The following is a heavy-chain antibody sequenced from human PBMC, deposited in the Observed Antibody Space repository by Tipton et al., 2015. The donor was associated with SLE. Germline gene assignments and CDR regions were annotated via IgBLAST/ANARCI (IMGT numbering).Heavy chain of an antibody. Sequence: TLSLTCFVSGASVRSTSYHWGWIRQPPGKGLEWIGNIYYDGTAYSTPSLESRVSISVDTSKNQVSLRLASVTAADTAVYYCARSQWVRFPPNLFSSSMDVWGKGTTVTVSS. J-gene: IGHJ6*03. CDR2: IYYDGTA. CDR3: ARSQWVRFPPNLFSSSMDV. CDR1: GASVRSTSYH. D-gene: IGHD5-12*01. V-gene: IGHV4-39*07.